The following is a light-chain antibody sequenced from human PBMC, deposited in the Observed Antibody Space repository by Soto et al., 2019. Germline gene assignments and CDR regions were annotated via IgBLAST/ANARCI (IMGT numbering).Light chain of an antibody. CDR1: SSNNGSNT. J-gene: IGLJ1*01. V-gene: IGLV1-44*01. Sequence: QSVLTQPPSASGTPGQRVTISCSGSSSNNGSNTVNWYQQLPGTAPKLLIYSHNQRPSGVPDRFSVSKSGTSASLAISGLQSEDEADYYCATWDDSLDGYVFGTGTKVTVL. CDR3: ATWDDSLDGYV. CDR2: SHN.